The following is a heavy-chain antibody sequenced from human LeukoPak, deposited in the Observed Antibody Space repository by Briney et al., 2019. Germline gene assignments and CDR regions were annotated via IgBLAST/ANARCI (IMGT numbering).Heavy chain of an antibody. D-gene: IGHD2-15*01. CDR1: GGSFSGYY. CDR3: ARAPRSATRNWFDP. Sequence: SETLFLTCAVFGGSFSGYYWSWIRQPPGKGLEWIGEINHSGSTNYNPSLKSRVTMSVDTSKNQFSLKVSSVTAADTAVYYCARAPRSATRNWFDPWGQGTLVTVSS. CDR2: INHSGST. V-gene: IGHV4-34*01. J-gene: IGHJ5*02.